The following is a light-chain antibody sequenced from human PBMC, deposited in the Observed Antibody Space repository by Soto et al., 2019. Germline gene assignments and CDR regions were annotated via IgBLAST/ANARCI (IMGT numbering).Light chain of an antibody. J-gene: IGLJ3*02. CDR2: KNN. Sequence: QSVLTQPPSASGTPGQRVTISCSGSSSNIGSHYVYWYQQLPGTAPKLLIYKNNQRPSGVPDRLSGSKSGTSASLAISGLRSEDEADYYCAAWDDSLSGEVFGGVTKLTVL. V-gene: IGLV1-47*01. CDR1: SSNIGSHY. CDR3: AAWDDSLSGEV.